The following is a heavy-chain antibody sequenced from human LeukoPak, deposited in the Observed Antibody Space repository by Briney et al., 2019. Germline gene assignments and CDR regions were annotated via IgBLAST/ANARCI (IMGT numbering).Heavy chain of an antibody. Sequence: GGSLRLSCAASGFTFSSYWMSWVRQAPGKGLEWVANIKQDGSEKYYVDSVKGRFTISRDNAKNSLYLQMNRLRAEDTAVYYCARRKRYYDILTGYYSWFDPWGQGTLVTVSS. J-gene: IGHJ5*02. CDR2: IKQDGSEK. D-gene: IGHD3-9*01. CDR1: GFTFSSYW. V-gene: IGHV3-7*01. CDR3: ARRKRYYDILTGYYSWFDP.